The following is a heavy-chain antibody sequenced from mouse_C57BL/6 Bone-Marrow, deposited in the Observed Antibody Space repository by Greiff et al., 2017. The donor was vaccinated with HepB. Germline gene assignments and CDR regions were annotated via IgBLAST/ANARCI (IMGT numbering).Heavy chain of an antibody. J-gene: IGHJ4*01. CDR1: GYTFTDYY. CDR2: INPNNGGT. Sequence: EVQLQQSGPELVKPGASVKISCKASGYTFTDYYMNWVKQSHGKSLEWIGDINPNNGGTSYNQKFKGKATLTVDKSSSTAYMELRSLTSEDSAVYYCAREEIITTVVAKKMDYWGQGTSVTVSS. D-gene: IGHD1-1*01. V-gene: IGHV1-26*01. CDR3: AREEIITTVVAKKMDY.